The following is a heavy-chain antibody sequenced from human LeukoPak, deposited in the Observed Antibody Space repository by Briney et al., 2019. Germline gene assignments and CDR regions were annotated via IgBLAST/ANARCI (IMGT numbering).Heavy chain of an antibody. V-gene: IGHV4-38-2*02. J-gene: IGHJ6*03. CDR2: IYHSGST. Sequence: SETLSLTCTVSGYSISSGYYWGWIRQPPGKGLEWVGSIYHSGSTYYNPSLKSRVTISVDTSKNQFSLKLSSVTAADTAVYYCARLLGYYYMDVWGKGTTVTVSS. CDR1: GYSISSGYY. CDR3: ARLLGYYYMDV. D-gene: IGHD2-8*02.